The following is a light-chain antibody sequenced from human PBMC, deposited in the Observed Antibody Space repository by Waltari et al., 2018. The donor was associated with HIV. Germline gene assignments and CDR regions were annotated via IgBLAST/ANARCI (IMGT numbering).Light chain of an antibody. V-gene: IGLV2-14*03. CDR2: DVS. CDR3: SSYTSSSTLV. J-gene: IGLJ2*01. CDR1: SSDVGGYNY. Sequence: QSALTQPASVSGSPGQSITISCTGTSSDVGGYNYVSWYQQHPGKAPKLMIYDVSNRPAGVSSRFSGSKSGNTAALTIYVLEAEDEADYYCSSYTSSSTLVFGGGTKLTVL.